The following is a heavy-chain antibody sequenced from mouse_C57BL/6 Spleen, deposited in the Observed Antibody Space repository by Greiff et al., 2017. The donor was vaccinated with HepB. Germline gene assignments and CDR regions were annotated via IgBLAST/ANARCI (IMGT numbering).Heavy chain of an antibody. J-gene: IGHJ4*01. CDR2: IWSGGST. CDR1: GFSLTSYG. Sequence: VKLVESGPGLVQPSQSLSITCTVSGFSLTSYGVHWVRQSPGKGLEWLGVIWSGGSTDYNAAFISRLSISKDNSKSQVFFKMNSLQADDTAIYYCARNGGLRAYYAMDYWGQGTSVTVSS. CDR3: ARNGGLRAYYAMDY. D-gene: IGHD2-4*01. V-gene: IGHV2-2*01.